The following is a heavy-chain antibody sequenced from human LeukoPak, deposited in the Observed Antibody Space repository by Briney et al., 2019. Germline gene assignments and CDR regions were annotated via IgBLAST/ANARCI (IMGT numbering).Heavy chain of an antibody. CDR3: ARDCGSCYSNWFDP. CDR1: GYTLISYG. J-gene: IGHJ5*02. D-gene: IGHD2-15*01. Sequence: ASVNDSCKASGYTLISYGISWLRQAPGRGLAWMGWISAYNGNTNYAQKLQGRVTMTTDTSTSTAYMELRSLRSDDTAVYYCARDCGSCYSNWFDPWGQGTLVTVSS. CDR2: ISAYNGNT. V-gene: IGHV1-18*01.